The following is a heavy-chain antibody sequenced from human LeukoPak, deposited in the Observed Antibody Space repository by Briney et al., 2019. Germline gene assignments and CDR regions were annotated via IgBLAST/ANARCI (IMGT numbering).Heavy chain of an antibody. CDR1: GYSISSGYY. J-gene: IGHJ4*02. CDR2: IYHSGST. Sequence: PSETLSLTCTVSGYSISSGYYWGWIRRPPGKGLEWIGSIYHSGSTYYNPSLKSRVTISVDTSKNQFSLKLSSVTAADTAVYYCARAVTGGYYFDYWGQGTLVTVSS. D-gene: IGHD1-14*01. CDR3: ARAVTGGYYFDY. V-gene: IGHV4-38-2*02.